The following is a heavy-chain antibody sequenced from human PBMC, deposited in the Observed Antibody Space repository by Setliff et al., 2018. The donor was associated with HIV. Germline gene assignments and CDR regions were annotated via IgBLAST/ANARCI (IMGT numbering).Heavy chain of an antibody. CDR3: ARRGGYSYGFYFDY. J-gene: IGHJ4*02. V-gene: IGHV4-39*01. CDR1: GGSISSSTYY. Sequence: SETLSLTCTVSGGSISSSTYYWGWIRQPPGKGLEWIGTIYYSGSTYYNPSLKSRLTISVDTSKNQFSLKLSSVTAADTAVYYCARRGGYSYGFYFDYWGQGTLVTVSS. CDR2: IYYSGST. D-gene: IGHD5-18*01.